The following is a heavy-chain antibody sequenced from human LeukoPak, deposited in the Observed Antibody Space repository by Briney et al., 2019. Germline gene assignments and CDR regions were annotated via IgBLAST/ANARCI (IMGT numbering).Heavy chain of an antibody. J-gene: IGHJ4*02. CDR1: GFHFSIYA. CDR3: VKDRTGTYTLDY. CDR2: ISDDGSRQ. Sequence: GRSVRLSCAATGFHFSIYAIQWGRQAPGKGVEWVAFISDDGSRQHYADSVKGRFTISRDNSKNTLNLQMNSLRAEDTAVYYCVKDRTGTYTLDYWGQGTLVTVSS. D-gene: IGHD3-10*01. V-gene: IGHV3-30-3*01.